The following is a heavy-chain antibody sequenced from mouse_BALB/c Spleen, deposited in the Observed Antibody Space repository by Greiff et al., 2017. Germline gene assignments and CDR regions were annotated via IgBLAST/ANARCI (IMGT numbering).Heavy chain of an antibody. CDR3: ARGTTVYYFDY. V-gene: IGHV5-9-4*01. J-gene: IGHJ2*01. Sequence: EVKLMESGGGLVKPGGSLKLSCAASGFTFSSYAMSWVRQSPEKRLEWVAEISSGGSYTYYPDTVTGRFTISRDNAKNTLYLEMSSLRSEDTAMYYCARGTTVYYFDYWGQGTTLTVSS. CDR2: ISSGGSYT. D-gene: IGHD1-1*01. CDR1: GFTFSSYA.